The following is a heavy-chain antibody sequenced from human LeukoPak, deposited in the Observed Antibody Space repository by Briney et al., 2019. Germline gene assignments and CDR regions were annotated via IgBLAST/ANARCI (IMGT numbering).Heavy chain of an antibody. V-gene: IGHV4-38-2*02. CDR1: GYSISSGYY. CDR3: ARVLTAMAANFDY. CDR2: IYHSGST. D-gene: IGHD5-18*01. Sequence: SETLSLTCTVSGYSISSGYYWGWIRQPPGKGLEWIGSIYHSGSTYYNPSLKSRVTISVDTSKNQFSLKLSSVTAADTAVYYCARVLTAMAANFDYWGQGTLVTVSS. J-gene: IGHJ4*02.